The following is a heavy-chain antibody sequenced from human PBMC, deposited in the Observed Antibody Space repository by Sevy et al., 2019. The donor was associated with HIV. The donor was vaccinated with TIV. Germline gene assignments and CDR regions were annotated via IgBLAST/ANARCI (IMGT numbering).Heavy chain of an antibody. D-gene: IGHD1-26*01. J-gene: IGHJ4*02. V-gene: IGHV3-21*01. CDR2: ISCRSSYI. CDR3: ARNPDWEDGSSPIDY. Sequence: GGSLRLSCAASGFAFSSNTMNWVRQAPGKGLEWVSWISCRSSYIYYTDSVKGRFITSRDDAKNSLYLEMHSLRVEDTAVYYCARNPDWEDGSSPIDYWGQGTLVTVSS. CDR1: GFAFSSNT.